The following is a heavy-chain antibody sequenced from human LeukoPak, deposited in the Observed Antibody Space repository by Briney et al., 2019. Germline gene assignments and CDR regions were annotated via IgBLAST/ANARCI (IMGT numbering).Heavy chain of an antibody. J-gene: IGHJ4*02. CDR2: THDSGNT. CDR3: ARTKRWLQLGFDY. V-gene: IGHV4-59*12. Sequence: SETLSLTCTVSGDSITNNYWAWIRQPPGKGLEWIGYTHDSGNTNYNPSLRSRVTISVDTSKNQFSLKLSSVTAADTAVYYCARTKRWLQLGFDYWGQGTLVTVSS. D-gene: IGHD5-24*01. CDR1: GDSITNNY.